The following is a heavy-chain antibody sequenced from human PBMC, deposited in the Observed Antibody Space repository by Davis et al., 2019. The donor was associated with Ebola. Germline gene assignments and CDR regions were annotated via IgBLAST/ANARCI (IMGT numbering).Heavy chain of an antibody. CDR2: ISGSGGST. Sequence: PGGSLRLSCAASGFTFSSYSMNWVRQAPGKGLEWVSAISGSGGSTYYADSVKGRFTMSRDKSKNTLYLQMNSLRAEDTAVYYCAKAIVVVPAAGFDYWGQGTLVTVSS. V-gene: IGHV3-23*01. CDR1: GFTFSSYS. CDR3: AKAIVVVPAAGFDY. D-gene: IGHD2-2*01. J-gene: IGHJ4*02.